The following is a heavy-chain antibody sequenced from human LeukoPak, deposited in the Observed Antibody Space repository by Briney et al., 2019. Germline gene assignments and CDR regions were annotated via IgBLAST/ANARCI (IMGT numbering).Heavy chain of an antibody. CDR2: IKQDGNEK. CDR1: GFTFSGYW. CDR3: ARALAATGTSIFDY. J-gene: IGHJ4*02. Sequence: HPGGSLRLSCAASGFTFSGYWMSWVRQAPGKGLEWVANIKQDGNEKYYVDSVKGRFTISRDNAKNSLYLQMNSLRAEDTAVYYCARALAATGTSIFDYWGQGTLVTVSS. V-gene: IGHV3-7*01. D-gene: IGHD6-13*01.